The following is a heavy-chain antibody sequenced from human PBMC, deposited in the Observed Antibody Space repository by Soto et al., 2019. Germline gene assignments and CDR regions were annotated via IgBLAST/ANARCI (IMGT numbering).Heavy chain of an antibody. V-gene: IGHV4-59*08. J-gene: IGHJ4*02. D-gene: IGHD2-15*01. CDR2: IYYNGNT. CDR1: GGSFRSFF. CDR3: AREYCSGGSCFDY. Sequence: NPSETLSLTCTVSGGSFRSFFWSWIRQPPGKGLEWIGNIYYNGNTNYTPSLKSRVTISVDTSKNQFSLNLSSVTAADTAVYYCAREYCSGGSCFDYWGQGALVTVSS.